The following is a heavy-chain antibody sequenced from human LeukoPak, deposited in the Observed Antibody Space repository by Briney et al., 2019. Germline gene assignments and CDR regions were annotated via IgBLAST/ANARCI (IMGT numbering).Heavy chain of an antibody. CDR1: GGSFSGYY. V-gene: IGHV4-34*01. D-gene: IGHD3-3*01. CDR3: ARHYPGDFWSVQYNWFDP. Sequence: SETLSLTCAVYGGSFSGYYWSWIRQPPGKGLEWIGEINHSGSTNYNPSLKSRVTISVDTSKNQFSLKLSSVTAADTAVYYCARHYPGDFWSVQYNWFDPWGQGTLVTVSS. J-gene: IGHJ5*02. CDR2: INHSGST.